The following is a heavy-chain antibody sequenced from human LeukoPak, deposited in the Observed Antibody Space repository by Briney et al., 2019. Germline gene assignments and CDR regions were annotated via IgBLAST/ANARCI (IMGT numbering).Heavy chain of an antibody. D-gene: IGHD6-6*01. V-gene: IGHV3-30*02. J-gene: IGHJ4*02. Sequence: GGSLRLSCAASGFTFSSYGMHWVRQAPGKGLEWVAFIRYDGSNKYYADSVKGRFTISRDNSKNTLYLQMNSLRAEDTAVYYCAKGSAIAARPLPFDYWGQGTLVTVSS. CDR2: IRYDGSNK. CDR1: GFTFSSYG. CDR3: AKGSAIAARPLPFDY.